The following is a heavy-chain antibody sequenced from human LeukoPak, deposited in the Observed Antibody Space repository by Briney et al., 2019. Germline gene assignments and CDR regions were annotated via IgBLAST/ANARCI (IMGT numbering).Heavy chain of an antibody. Sequence: GGSLRLSCAASGFSFSSYAMNWVRQAPGKGLEWVSVISGSGATTYYADSVKGRFTISRDRSQNTLYLQMNSLRADDTAVYYCAKDNSPSYYYDISGYPYDSWGQGTLVTVSS. V-gene: IGHV3-23*01. J-gene: IGHJ4*02. D-gene: IGHD3-22*01. CDR3: AKDNSPSYYYDISGYPYDS. CDR2: ISGSGATT. CDR1: GFSFSSYA.